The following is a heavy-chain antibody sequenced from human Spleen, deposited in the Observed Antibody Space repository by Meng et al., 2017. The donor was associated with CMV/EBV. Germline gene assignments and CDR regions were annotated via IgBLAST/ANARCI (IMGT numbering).Heavy chain of an antibody. D-gene: IGHD2-2*01. CDR2: IYHSGSA. J-gene: IGHJ6*02. CDR3: ARECDTTSCYYYGMGV. V-gene: IGHV4-59*01. Sequence: SETLSLTCTVSGGSINNYFWSWIRQPPGKGLEWIGYIYHSGSANYSPSLESRITISADMSKNHFSLKLSSVTAADTAVYYCARECDTTSCYYYGMGVWGQGTTVTVSS. CDR1: GGSINNYF.